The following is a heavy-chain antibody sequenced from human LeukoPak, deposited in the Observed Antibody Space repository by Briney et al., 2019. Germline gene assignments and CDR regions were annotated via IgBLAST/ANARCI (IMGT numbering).Heavy chain of an antibody. J-gene: IGHJ1*01. Sequence: TGGSLGPSCAASGFTFSSYEMNWVRQAPGKGLEWVSYISSSGSTIYYADSVKGRFTISRDNAKNSLYLRMNSLRAEDTAVYYCATLDSSREYFQHWGQGTLVTVSS. CDR2: ISSSGSTI. CDR3: ATLDSSREYFQH. CDR1: GFTFSSYE. D-gene: IGHD6-6*01. V-gene: IGHV3-48*03.